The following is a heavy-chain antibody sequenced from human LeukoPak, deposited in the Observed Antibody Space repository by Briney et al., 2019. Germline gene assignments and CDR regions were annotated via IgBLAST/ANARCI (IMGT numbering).Heavy chain of an antibody. CDR1: GFTFSSYE. D-gene: IGHD3-9*01. CDR3: ARALFDLLTGYYPYLDY. CDR2: ISSSGSTI. J-gene: IGHJ4*02. Sequence: GGSLRLSCAASGFTFSSYEMNWVRQAPGKGLEWVSYISSSGSTIYYADSVKGRFTISRDNAKNSLYLQMSSLRAEDTAVYYCARALFDLLTGYYPYLDYWGPGTLVTVSS. V-gene: IGHV3-48*03.